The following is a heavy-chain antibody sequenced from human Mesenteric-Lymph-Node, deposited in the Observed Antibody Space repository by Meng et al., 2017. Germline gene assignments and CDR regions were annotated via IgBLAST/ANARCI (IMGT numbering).Heavy chain of an antibody. CDR1: GFTFTDYY. V-gene: IGHV1-2*06. Sequence: GGSLRLSCAASGFTFTDYYLHWVRQAPGQGLEWMGRITPNSGDTIYAQRFLGRVTMTRDTSIDTAYMELSSLTSDDTAVYYCASLIYITGVWGQGTTVTVSS. J-gene: IGHJ6*02. D-gene: IGHD1-14*01. CDR2: ITPNSGDT. CDR3: ASLIYITGV.